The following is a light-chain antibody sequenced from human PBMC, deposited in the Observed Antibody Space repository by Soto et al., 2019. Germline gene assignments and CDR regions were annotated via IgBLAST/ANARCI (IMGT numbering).Light chain of an antibody. CDR2: GAS. J-gene: IGKJ1*01. CDR3: QHYNNWPPWT. Sequence: THSPATLSFSPGEIVTLSFRAIQSVSTTLAWYQQKPGQAPRLLIYGASTRATGIPARFSGSGSGTEFTLTISTLQSEDFAIYYCQHYNNWPPWTFGQGTKVDIK. V-gene: IGKV3-15*01. CDR1: QSVSTT.